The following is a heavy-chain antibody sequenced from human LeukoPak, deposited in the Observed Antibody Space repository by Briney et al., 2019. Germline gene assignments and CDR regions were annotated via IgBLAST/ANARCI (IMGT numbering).Heavy chain of an antibody. CDR3: ARGSPSCGSGSYYRRIYYYYGMDV. CDR2: INHSGST. J-gene: IGHJ6*02. Sequence: PSETLSLTCAVYGGSFSGYYWSWIRQPPGKGLEWIGEINHSGSTNYNPSLKSRVTISVDTSKNQFSLKLSSVTAADTAVYYCARGSPSCGSGSYYRRIYYYYGMDVWGQGTTVTVSS. D-gene: IGHD3-10*01. CDR1: GGSFSGYY. V-gene: IGHV4-34*01.